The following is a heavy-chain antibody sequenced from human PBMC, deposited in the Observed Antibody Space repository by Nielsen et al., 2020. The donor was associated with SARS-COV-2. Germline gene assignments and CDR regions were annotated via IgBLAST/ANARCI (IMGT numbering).Heavy chain of an antibody. Sequence: SETLSLTCTVSGASINRTNYYWGWIRQSPGKGLEWIGSVYYSGRTFYNPSLKSRVTISVDTSKKQFSLKLSSVTAADTAVYYCARETLDHTSSFVDHWGQGTLVTVSS. J-gene: IGHJ5*02. CDR3: ARETLDHTSSFVDH. D-gene: IGHD1-26*01. CDR2: VYYSGRT. V-gene: IGHV4-39*02. CDR1: GASINRTNYY.